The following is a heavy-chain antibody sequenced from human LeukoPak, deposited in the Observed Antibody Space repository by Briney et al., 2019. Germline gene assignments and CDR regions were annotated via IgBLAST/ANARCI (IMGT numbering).Heavy chain of an antibody. D-gene: IGHD6-19*01. J-gene: IGHJ4*02. CDR2: IKSKIDGGTT. CDR3: TTDRPYSSGLYYFDY. Sequence: AGGSLRLSCAASGFTFSNAWMSWVRQAPGKGLEWVGRIKSKIDGGTTDYAAPVNGRFTISRDDSKNTLYLQMNSLKTEDTAVYYCTTDRPYSSGLYYFDYWGQGTLVTVSS. V-gene: IGHV3-15*01. CDR1: GFTFSNAW.